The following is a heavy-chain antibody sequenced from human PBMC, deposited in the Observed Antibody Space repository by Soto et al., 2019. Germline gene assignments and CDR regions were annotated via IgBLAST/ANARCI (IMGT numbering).Heavy chain of an antibody. V-gene: IGHV4-39*01. CDR3: ARHAFIFRSGYYQRDDFDY. Sequence: PSETLSLTCTVSGGSISSSSYYWGWIRQPPGKGLEWIGSIYYSGSTYYNPSLKSRVTISVDTSKNQFSLKLSSVTAADTAVYYCARHAFIFRSGYYQRDDFDYWGQGTLVTVSS. D-gene: IGHD3-3*01. CDR1: GGSISSSSYY. CDR2: IYYSGST. J-gene: IGHJ4*02.